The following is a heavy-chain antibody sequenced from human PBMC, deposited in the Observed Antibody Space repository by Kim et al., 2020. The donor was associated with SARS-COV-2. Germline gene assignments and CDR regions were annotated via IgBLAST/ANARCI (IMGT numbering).Heavy chain of an antibody. Sequence: SETLSLTCAVYGGSFSGYYWSWIRQPPGKGLEWIGEINHSGSTNYNPSLKSRVTISVDTSKNQFSLKLSSVTAADTAGYYCARGSGDGYRNFDYWGQGT. V-gene: IGHV4-34*01. J-gene: IGHJ4*02. D-gene: IGHD5-12*01. CDR3: ARGSGDGYRNFDY. CDR1: GGSFSGYY. CDR2: INHSGST.